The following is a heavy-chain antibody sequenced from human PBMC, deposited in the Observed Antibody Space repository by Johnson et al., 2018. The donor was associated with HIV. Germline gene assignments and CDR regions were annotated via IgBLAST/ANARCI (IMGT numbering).Heavy chain of an antibody. CDR1: GFTFSSYG. CDR3: AKETPSSGGTFDI. J-gene: IGHJ3*02. Sequence: QVQLVESGGGVVQPGRSLRLSCVASGFTFSSYGMHWVRQAPGEGLEWVTIISYDGSNKYYADSVKGRFTISRDNSKNTLYLQMNSLRAEDTAVYYCAKETPSSGGTFDIWGQGTMVTVSS. CDR2: ISYDGSNK. V-gene: IGHV3-30*18. D-gene: IGHD6-25*01.